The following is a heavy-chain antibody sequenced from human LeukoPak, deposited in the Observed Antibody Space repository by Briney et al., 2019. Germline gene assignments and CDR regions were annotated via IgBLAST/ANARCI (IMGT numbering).Heavy chain of an antibody. V-gene: IGHV4-34*01. CDR2: INHSGST. Sequence: SETLSLTCAVYGGSFSGYYWSWIRQPPGKGLEWIGEINHSGSTNYNPSLKSRVTISVDTSKNQFSLTLNSVTAADTAVYYCARVITVRGVIFDYWGQGTLVTVSS. J-gene: IGHJ4*02. CDR1: GGSFSGYY. CDR3: ARVITVRGVIFDY. D-gene: IGHD3-10*01.